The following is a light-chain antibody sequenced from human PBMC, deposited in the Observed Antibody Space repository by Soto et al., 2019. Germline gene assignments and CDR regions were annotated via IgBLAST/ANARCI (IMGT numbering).Light chain of an antibody. Sequence: DLQMTQSPSTLSASVGDRVTITCRASQSISSWLAWYQQKPGNAPKLLIYKASSLETGVPSRFSGSGSGTEFTLTISSLQPDDFATYYCQHYNNYPITFGQGTRLEIK. V-gene: IGKV1-5*03. CDR2: KAS. CDR3: QHYNNYPIT. CDR1: QSISSW. J-gene: IGKJ5*01.